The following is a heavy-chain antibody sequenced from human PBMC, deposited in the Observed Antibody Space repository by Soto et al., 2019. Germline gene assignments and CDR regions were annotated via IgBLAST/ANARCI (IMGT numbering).Heavy chain of an antibody. J-gene: IGHJ4*02. Sequence: GGSLRLSCAASGFTISRNAKYWVRSAPGKGLEWVSAISDRGDTTHYADSVKGRFTISRDTSKNTLYLQLNALRADDTAVYYCAKDKPGTTSFDYWGQGTLVTVSS. V-gene: IGHV3-23*01. D-gene: IGHD1-1*01. CDR3: AKDKPGTTSFDY. CDR1: GFTISRNA. CDR2: ISDRGDTT.